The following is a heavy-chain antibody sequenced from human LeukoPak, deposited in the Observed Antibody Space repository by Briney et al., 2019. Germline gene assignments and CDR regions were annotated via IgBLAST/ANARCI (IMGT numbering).Heavy chain of an antibody. V-gene: IGHV1-18*01. Sequence: ASVKVSCKASGYTFTNYGFSWVRQAPGQGLEWMGWISAYNGKTYYAQKLQGRVTMTTDTSTSTAYMELRSLRSDGRAVFYCARGPRSYSTSWYSDSWGQGTLVTVSS. CDR3: ARGPRSYSTSWYSDS. CDR2: ISAYNGKT. J-gene: IGHJ4*02. CDR1: GYTFTNYG. D-gene: IGHD2-2*02.